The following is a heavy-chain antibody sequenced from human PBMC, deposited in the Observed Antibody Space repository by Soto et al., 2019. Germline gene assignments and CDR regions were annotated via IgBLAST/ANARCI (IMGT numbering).Heavy chain of an antibody. CDR2: ISSSSSYI. D-gene: IGHD3-22*01. J-gene: IGHJ4*02. Sequence: EVQLVESGGGLVKPGGSLRLSCAASGFTFSSYSMNWVRQAPGKGLEWVSSISSSSSYIYYADSVKGRFTISRDNAKNSLYLKMNSLRAEDTAVYYCARDLYDSSGYYGGKEAYWGQGTLVTVSS. V-gene: IGHV3-21*01. CDR1: GFTFSSYS. CDR3: ARDLYDSSGYYGGKEAY.